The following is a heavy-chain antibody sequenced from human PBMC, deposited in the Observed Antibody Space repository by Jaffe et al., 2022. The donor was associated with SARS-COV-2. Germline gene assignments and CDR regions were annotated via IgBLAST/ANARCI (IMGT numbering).Heavy chain of an antibody. CDR1: GYTFTGYY. CDR2: INPNSGGT. CDR3: ARGIAAAGTEGDYYYYGMDV. Sequence: QVQLVQSGAEVKKPGASVKVSCKASGYTFTGYYMHWVRQAPGQGLEWMGWINPNSGGTNYAQKFQGRVTMTRDTSISTAYMELSRLRSDDTAVYYCARGIAAAGTEGDYYYYGMDVWGQGTTVTVSS. V-gene: IGHV1-2*02. J-gene: IGHJ6*02. D-gene: IGHD6-13*01.